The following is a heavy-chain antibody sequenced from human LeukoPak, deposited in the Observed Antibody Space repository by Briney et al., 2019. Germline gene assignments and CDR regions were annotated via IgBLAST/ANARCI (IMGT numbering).Heavy chain of an antibody. CDR3: ARGGDYDSSGYYYDY. CDR2: ISAYNGNT. D-gene: IGHD3-22*01. Sequence: ASAKVSCKASGYTFTSYGISWVRQAPGQGLEWMGWISAYNGNTNYAQKLQGRVTMTTDTSTSTAYMELRSLRSDDTAVYYCARGGDYDSSGYYYDYWGQGTLVTVSS. V-gene: IGHV1-18*01. CDR1: GYTFTSYG. J-gene: IGHJ4*02.